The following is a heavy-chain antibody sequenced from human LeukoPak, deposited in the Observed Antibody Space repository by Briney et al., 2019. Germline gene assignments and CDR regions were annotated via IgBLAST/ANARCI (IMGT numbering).Heavy chain of an antibody. CDR2: ISYDGSNK. V-gene: IGHV3-30*18. CDR1: GFTFNDYA. Sequence: PGRSLRLSCAASGFTFNDYAMHWVRQAPGKGLEWVAVISYDGSNKYYADSVKGRFTISRDNSKNTLYLQMNSLRAEDTAVYYCAKEGSDAFDIWGQGTMVTVSS. J-gene: IGHJ3*02. CDR3: AKEGSDAFDI.